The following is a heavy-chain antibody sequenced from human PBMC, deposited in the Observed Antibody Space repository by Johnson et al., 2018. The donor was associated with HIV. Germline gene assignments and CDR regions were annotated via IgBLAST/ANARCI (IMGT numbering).Heavy chain of an antibody. J-gene: IGHJ3*02. V-gene: IGHV3-11*01. Sequence: QVQLVESGGGLVKPGGSLRLSCAASGFTFSDYYMTWIRQAPGKGLEWVSYISSSGSTIYYAASVAGRFTISSDNAKNSLYLQMNSLRAEDTALYYCAKDFPKWEDGDVFDIWGQGTMVTVSS. CDR2: ISSSGSTI. D-gene: IGHD1-26*01. CDR3: AKDFPKWEDGDVFDI. CDR1: GFTFSDYY.